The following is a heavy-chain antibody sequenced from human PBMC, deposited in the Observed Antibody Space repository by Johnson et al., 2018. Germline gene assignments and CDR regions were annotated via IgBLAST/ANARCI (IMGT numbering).Heavy chain of an antibody. CDR2: IYYSGST. J-gene: IGHJ6*03. D-gene: IGHD1-26*01. CDR1: GGSISSYY. Sequence: QVQLQESGPGLVKPSETLSLTCTVSGGSISSYYWSWIRQPPGKGLEWIGYIYYSGSTDYNPSLKSRVTISVDPSKRHFPLMLSSVTAADTAVYYCARWRSGLYSVLDHYYYMDVWGKGTTVTVSS. V-gene: IGHV4-59*01. CDR3: ARWRSGLYSVLDHYYYMDV.